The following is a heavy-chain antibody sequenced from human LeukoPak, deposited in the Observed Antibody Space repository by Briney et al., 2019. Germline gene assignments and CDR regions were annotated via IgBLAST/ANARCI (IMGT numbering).Heavy chain of an antibody. Sequence: ASVKVSCKASGYTFTGYYMHWVRQAPGQGLEWMGWISAYNGNTNYAQKLQGRVTMTTDTSTSTAYMELRSLRSDDTAVYYCARDLRGANLIDYWGQGTLVTVSS. CDR1: GYTFTGYY. V-gene: IGHV1-18*04. D-gene: IGHD1-26*01. CDR3: ARDLRGANLIDY. J-gene: IGHJ4*02. CDR2: ISAYNGNT.